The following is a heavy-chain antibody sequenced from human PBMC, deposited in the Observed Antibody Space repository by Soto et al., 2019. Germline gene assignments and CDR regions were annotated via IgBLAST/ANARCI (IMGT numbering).Heavy chain of an antibody. V-gene: IGHV4-30-4*01. D-gene: IGHD5-18*01. CDR3: ASHPKYSFRRRPIGKWFDP. CDR2: IYYSGST. CDR1: GGSISSGDYY. J-gene: IGHJ5*02. Sequence: SETLSLTCTVSGGSISSGDYYWSWIRQPQGKGLEWIGYIYYSGSTYYNPSLKSRVTISVDTSKNQFSLKLSSVTAADTAVYYCASHPKYSFRRRPIGKWFDPWGQGTLVTVSS.